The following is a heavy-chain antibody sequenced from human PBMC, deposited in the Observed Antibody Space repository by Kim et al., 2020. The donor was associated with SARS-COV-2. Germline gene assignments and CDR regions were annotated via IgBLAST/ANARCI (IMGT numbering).Heavy chain of an antibody. Sequence: GGSLRLSCAASGFTFSSYAMSWVRQAPGKGLEWVSAISGSGGSTYYADSVKGRFTISRDNSKNTLYLQMNSLRAEDTAVYYCAKGLAVPDLLLWFGELKPYYYYGMDVWGQGTTVTVSS. V-gene: IGHV3-23*01. CDR2: ISGSGGST. J-gene: IGHJ6*02. D-gene: IGHD3-10*01. CDR3: AKGLAVPDLLLWFGELKPYYYYGMDV. CDR1: GFTFSSYA.